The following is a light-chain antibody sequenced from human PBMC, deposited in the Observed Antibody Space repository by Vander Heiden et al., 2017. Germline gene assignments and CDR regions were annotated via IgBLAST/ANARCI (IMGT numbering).Light chain of an antibody. CDR1: QSVSSN. V-gene: IGKV3-15*01. CDR2: GAS. J-gene: IGKJ1*01. CDR3: KQYNNWPT. Sequence: EILMTQSPATLSVSPGERATLSCRASQSVSSNLAWYQQKPGQAPRLLIYGASTRATGIPARFSGSGSGTEFTLTISSLQSEDFAVYYCKQYNNWPTFGQGTKVEIK.